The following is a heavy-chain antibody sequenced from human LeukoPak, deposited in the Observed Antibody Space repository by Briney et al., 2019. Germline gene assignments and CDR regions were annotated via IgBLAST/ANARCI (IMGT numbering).Heavy chain of an antibody. CDR2: ISSSSSTI. CDR1: GFTFSSYS. CDR3: ASPFNSGYWYFDL. D-gene: IGHD1-26*01. J-gene: IGHJ2*01. Sequence: PGGSLRLSCAASGFTFSSYSMNWVRQAPGKGLEWVSSISSSSSTIYYADSVKGRFTISRDNAKNSLYLQMNSLRAEDTAAYYCASPFNSGYWYFDLWGRGTLVTVSS. V-gene: IGHV3-48*01.